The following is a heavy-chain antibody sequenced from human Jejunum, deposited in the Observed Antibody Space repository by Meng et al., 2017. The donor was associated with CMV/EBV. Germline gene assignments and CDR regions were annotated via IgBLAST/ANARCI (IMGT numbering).Heavy chain of an antibody. CDR1: LRNKS. V-gene: IGHV3-23*03. CDR2: MYSGGGSL. Sequence: LRNKSISGSRQAAGKGLGWVAVMYSGGGSLYYEGSVKGRFTISTADSRNTLYLQMNSLRADDTAVYYCANSVRSMDQLLIPPAFDAWGQGTMVTVSS. J-gene: IGHJ3*01. CDR3: ANSVRSMDQLLIPPAFDA. D-gene: IGHD2-2*01.